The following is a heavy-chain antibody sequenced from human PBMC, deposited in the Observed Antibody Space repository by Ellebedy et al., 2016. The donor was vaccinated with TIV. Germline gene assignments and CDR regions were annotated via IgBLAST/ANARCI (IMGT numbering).Heavy chain of an antibody. CDR3: AREKRTVVLPEDFDI. CDR2: ISAYNGDT. CDR1: GYTFSNYG. J-gene: IGHJ3*02. D-gene: IGHD3-22*01. Sequence: AASVKVSCKASGYTFSNYGITWVRQSPGQGLEWRGWISAYNGDTKSANKFQGRFNTTTDTSTSTAYTELRRLKTEETAVYYCAREKRTVVLPEDFDIWGQGTMVTVSS. V-gene: IGHV1-18*01.